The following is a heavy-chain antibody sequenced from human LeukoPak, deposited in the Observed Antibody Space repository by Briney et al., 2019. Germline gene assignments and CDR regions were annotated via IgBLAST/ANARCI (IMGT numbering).Heavy chain of an antibody. CDR1: GGSISSYY. J-gene: IGHJ4*02. Sequence: SETLSLTCTVSGGSISSYYWSWIRQPPGKGLEWIGYIYYSGSTNYNPSLKSRVTISVDTSKNQFSLKLSSVTAADTAVYYCARDRRNYYDRIFDYWGQGTLVTVSS. D-gene: IGHD3-22*01. CDR3: ARDRRNYYDRIFDY. V-gene: IGHV4-59*01. CDR2: IYYSGST.